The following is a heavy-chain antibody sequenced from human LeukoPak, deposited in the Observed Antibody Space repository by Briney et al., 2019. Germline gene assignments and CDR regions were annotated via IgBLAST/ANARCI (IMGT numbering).Heavy chain of an antibody. CDR1: GDTFSSYT. V-gene: IGHV1-69*04. CDR2: IIPILGIA. J-gene: IGHJ6*03. CDR3: ARDNDYYYMDV. Sequence: ASVKVSCKPSGDTFSSYTISWVRQAPGQGLEWMGRIIPILGIANYAQKFQGRVTITADKSTSTAYMELSSLRSEDTAVYYCARDNDYYYMDVWGKGTTVTVSS.